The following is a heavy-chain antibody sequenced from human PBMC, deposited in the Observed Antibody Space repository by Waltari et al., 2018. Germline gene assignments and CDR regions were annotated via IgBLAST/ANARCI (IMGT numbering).Heavy chain of an antibody. CDR1: GFTFSSYE. CDR2: IDNSGSTM. CDR3: ARPSTEYYYYYYYMDV. V-gene: IGHV3-48*03. Sequence: EAQVVQSGGGLVQPGGSLRLSCEASGFTFSSYEILWVRQAPGGGLELISTIDNSGSTMYYDDAVKGRFTISRGNSKRSLFLQMNSLRAEDTAVYYCARPSTEYYYYYYYMDVWGKGTTVTVS. J-gene: IGHJ6*03.